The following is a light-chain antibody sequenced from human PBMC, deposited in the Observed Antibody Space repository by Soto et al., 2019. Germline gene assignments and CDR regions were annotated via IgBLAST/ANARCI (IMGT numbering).Light chain of an antibody. CDR3: CSYTSSTTLL. V-gene: IGLV2-14*01. CDR2: EVS. CDR1: SSDVGAYNY. J-gene: IGLJ2*01. Sequence: QAVVTQPASVSGSPGQSITISCTGTSSDVGAYNYVSWYQQHPGKAPKLMIYEVSNRPSGVSNRFSGSKSGNTASLTISGLQAEDESDYYCCSYTSSTTLLFGGGTKVTVL.